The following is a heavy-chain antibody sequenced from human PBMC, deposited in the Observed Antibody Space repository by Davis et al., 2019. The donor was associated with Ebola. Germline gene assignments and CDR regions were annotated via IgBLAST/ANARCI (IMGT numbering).Heavy chain of an antibody. D-gene: IGHD1-1*01. V-gene: IGHV3-48*02. CDR1: GFTFSSYS. CDR2: ISSSSSTI. Sequence: PGGSLRLSCAASGFTFSSYSMNWVRQAPGKGLEWVSYISSSSSTIYYADSVKGRFTISRDNAKNSLYLQMNSLRDEDTAVYYCAREHHLERPPSNWFDPWGQGTLVTVSS. J-gene: IGHJ5*02. CDR3: AREHHLERPPSNWFDP.